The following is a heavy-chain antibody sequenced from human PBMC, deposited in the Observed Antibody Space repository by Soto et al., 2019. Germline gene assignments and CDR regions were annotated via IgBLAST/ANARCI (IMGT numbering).Heavy chain of an antibody. CDR2: LYAGERT. V-gene: IGHV3-66*01. CDR1: GFTVSSNY. D-gene: IGHD5-18*01. CDR3: ARTRVPWIQLYFGGFDS. Sequence: EVRLVESGGGLVQPGGSLRLSCVASGFTVSSNYMSWVRQAPGKGLEWVSVLYAGERTDYADSVKGRFTISRDSSKNTVYLQLTSLRAEDTAVYYCARTRVPWIQLYFGGFDSWGQGTLVTVSS. J-gene: IGHJ4*02.